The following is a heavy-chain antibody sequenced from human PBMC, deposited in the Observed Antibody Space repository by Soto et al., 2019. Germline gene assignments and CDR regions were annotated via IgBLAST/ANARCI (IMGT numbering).Heavy chain of an antibody. CDR2: IYWDDDK. V-gene: IGHV2-5*02. CDR3: AHIVVAGLGYYFDY. D-gene: IGHD6-19*01. CDR1: GFSLSSTRMA. J-gene: IGHJ4*02. Sequence: QITLKESGPTLVKPTQTLTLTCTFSGFSLSSTRMAVGWIRQPPGKALEWLALIYWDDDKRYSPFLKSRLTITKDPSKNQVVLTMSNMDPVDPARYYCAHIVVAGLGYYFDYWGQGTLVTVSS.